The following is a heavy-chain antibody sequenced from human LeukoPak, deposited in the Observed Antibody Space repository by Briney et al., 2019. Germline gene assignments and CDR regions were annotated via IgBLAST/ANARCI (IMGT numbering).Heavy chain of an antibody. CDR1: GYAFTSYG. Sequence: ASVKVSCKASGYAFTSYGISWVRQAPGQGLEWMGWISAYNGNTNYAQKLQGRVTMTTDTSTSTAYMELRSLRSDDTAVYYCRALETGQTTTDFDYWGQGTLVTVSS. J-gene: IGHJ4*02. D-gene: IGHD4-17*01. CDR2: ISAYNGNT. CDR3: RALETGQTTTDFDY. V-gene: IGHV1-18*01.